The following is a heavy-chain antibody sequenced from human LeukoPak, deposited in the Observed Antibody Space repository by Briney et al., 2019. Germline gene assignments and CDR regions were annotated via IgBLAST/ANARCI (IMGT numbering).Heavy chain of an antibody. J-gene: IGHJ6*03. CDR3: ARGVSGAYYYYYMDV. V-gene: IGHV1-2*02. CDR2: INPNSGGT. CDR1: GYTFTGYY. Sequence: ASVKVSCKASGYTFTGYYMHWVRQAPGQGLEWMGWINPNSGGTNYARKFQGRVTMTRDTSISTAYMELSSLRSDDSAVYYCARGVSGAYYYYYMDVWGKGTTVTVSS. D-gene: IGHD1-26*01.